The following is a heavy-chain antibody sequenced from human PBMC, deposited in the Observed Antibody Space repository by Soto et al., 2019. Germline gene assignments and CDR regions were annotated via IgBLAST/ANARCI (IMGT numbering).Heavy chain of an antibody. D-gene: IGHD3-10*01. V-gene: IGHV4-59*01. Sequence: TLSLTCPVSGGSISSYCWSWIRQPPGKGLEWIGYIYYSGSTNYNPSLKSRVTISVDTSKNQFSLKLSSVTAADTAVYYCARAGGRHPPGMDVWGQGTTVTVSS. CDR1: GGSISSYC. CDR3: ARAGGRHPPGMDV. CDR2: IYYSGST. J-gene: IGHJ6*02.